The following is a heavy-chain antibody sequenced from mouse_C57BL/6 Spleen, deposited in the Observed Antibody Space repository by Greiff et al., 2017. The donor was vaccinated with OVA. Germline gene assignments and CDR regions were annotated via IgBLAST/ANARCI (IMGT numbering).Heavy chain of an antibody. CDR3: ASPGGYDYDVGAY. D-gene: IGHD2-4*01. CDR1: GYTFTSYW. CDR2: IDTNSGGT. J-gene: IGHJ3*01. Sequence: QVQLQQPGAELVKPGASVKLSCKASGYTFTSYWMHWVKQRPGRGLEWIGRIDTNSGGTKYNEKFKGKATLTVDKPSSTAYMQLSSLTSEDSAVYDCASPGGYDYDVGAYWGQGTLVTVSA. V-gene: IGHV1-72*01.